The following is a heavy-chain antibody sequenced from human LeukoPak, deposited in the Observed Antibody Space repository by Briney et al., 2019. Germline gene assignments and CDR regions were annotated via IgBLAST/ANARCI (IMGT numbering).Heavy chain of an antibody. D-gene: IGHD6-19*01. CDR2: IYYSGST. Sequence: SETLSLTCTASGGSIGSYYWSWIRQPPGKGLEWIGYIYYSGSTNYNPSLKSRVTISVDTSKNQFSLKLSSVTAADTAVYYCARSSSGWTIDYWGQGTLVTVSS. V-gene: IGHV4-59*01. CDR3: ARSSSGWTIDY. CDR1: GGSIGSYY. J-gene: IGHJ4*02.